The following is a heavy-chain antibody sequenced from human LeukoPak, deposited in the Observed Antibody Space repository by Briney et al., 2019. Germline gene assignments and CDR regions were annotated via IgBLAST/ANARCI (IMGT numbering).Heavy chain of an antibody. CDR3: ARAEYSSGRYLSTKTLYYFDY. V-gene: IGHV4-34*01. J-gene: IGHJ4*02. CDR2: INHSGST. Sequence: PSETLSLTCAVYGGSFSGYYWSWIRQPPGKGLEWIGEINHSGSTNYNPSLKSRVTISVDTSKNQFSLKLSSVTAADTAVYYCARAEYSSGRYLSTKTLYYFDYWGQGTLVTVSS. D-gene: IGHD6-19*01. CDR1: GGSFSGYY.